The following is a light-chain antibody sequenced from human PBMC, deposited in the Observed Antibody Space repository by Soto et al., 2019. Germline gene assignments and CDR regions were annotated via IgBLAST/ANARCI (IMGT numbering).Light chain of an antibody. Sequence: DIVMTQSPDSLAVSLGERATINCKPSQRFLYSSTIKTYLGCYQQKPGHPPKLLIYWASTRESGVPDRISGSGSGTDFTLTISNLQAEDVAVYYCQQYYSTPLTFGGGTKVEIK. J-gene: IGKJ4*01. V-gene: IGKV4-1*01. CDR3: QQYYSTPLT. CDR1: QRFLYSSTIKTY. CDR2: WAS.